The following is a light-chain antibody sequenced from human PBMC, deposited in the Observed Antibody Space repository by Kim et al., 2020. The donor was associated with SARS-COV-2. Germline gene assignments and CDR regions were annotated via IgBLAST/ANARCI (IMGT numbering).Light chain of an antibody. J-gene: IGKJ5*01. CDR1: QSVGSS. V-gene: IGKV3-20*01. CDR3: QQYGTLIT. CDR2: GAS. Sequence: SLSPGERRTLSCRASQSVGSSLAWYQQKPGQTLRLLLYGASSRAAGVPDRFSGSGSGTDFTLTISRLEPEDFAVYYCQQYGTLITFGQGTRLEIK.